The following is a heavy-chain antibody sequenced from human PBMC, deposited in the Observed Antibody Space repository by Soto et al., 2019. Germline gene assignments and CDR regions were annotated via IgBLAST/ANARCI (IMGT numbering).Heavy chain of an antibody. V-gene: IGHV1-69*04. J-gene: IGHJ6*03. D-gene: IGHD4-17*01. CDR2: IIPILGVA. CDR3: ARVAEMGTVTKGYYYYMDV. CDR1: GDTFSNHP. Sequence: QVQLVQSGAEVKKPGSSVKVSCKASGDTFSNHPISWVRQAPGQGLEWMGRIIPILGVANYAQKFQGRVTITSAKSTSTAYKELSSLRSADTAVSYCARVAEMGTVTKGYYYYMDVWGKGTTVTVSS.